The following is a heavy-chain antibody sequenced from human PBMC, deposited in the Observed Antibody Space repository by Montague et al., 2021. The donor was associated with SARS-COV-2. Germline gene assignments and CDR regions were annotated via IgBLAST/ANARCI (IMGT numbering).Heavy chain of an antibody. CDR1: GFIFSDYN. CDR2: INGASSRT. Sequence: SLRLSCAASGFIFSDYNMTWIRQTPGKGLEWISYINGASSRTNYADSVKGRFTISRDNTKNSLFLQMNSLRVEDTAVYYCAREITRFDPWGQGTLVTVSS. CDR3: AREITRFDP. J-gene: IGHJ5*02. V-gene: IGHV3-11*05.